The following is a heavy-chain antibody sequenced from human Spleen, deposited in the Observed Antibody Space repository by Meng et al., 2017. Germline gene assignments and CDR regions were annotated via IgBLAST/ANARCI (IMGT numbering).Heavy chain of an antibody. CDR2: ISSSRTYI. Sequence: GESLKISCAASGFIFSSYTMNWVRQAPGKGLEWVSSISSSRTYIYFADSVKGRFTISRDNTKNSLYLQLNSLRAEDTAVYYCVSENYGDYFDYWGQGTLVTVSS. J-gene: IGHJ4*02. V-gene: IGHV3-21*01. CDR3: VSENYGDYFDY. D-gene: IGHD4-17*01. CDR1: GFIFSSYT.